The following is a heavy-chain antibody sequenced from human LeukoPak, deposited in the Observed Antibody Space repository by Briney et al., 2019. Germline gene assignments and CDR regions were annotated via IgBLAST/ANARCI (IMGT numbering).Heavy chain of an antibody. Sequence: GGSLRLSCVASGFPFDRYWMSWVRQAPGKGLEWVANIKHDGSEKNFVDSVKGRFTISRDNAENSLFPQMNSLRADDTAVYFCARQPIYEAYFDFWGQGTLVTVSS. CDR3: ARQPIYEAYFDF. CDR1: GFPFDRYW. J-gene: IGHJ4*02. V-gene: IGHV3-7*01. D-gene: IGHD3-16*01. CDR2: IKHDGSEK.